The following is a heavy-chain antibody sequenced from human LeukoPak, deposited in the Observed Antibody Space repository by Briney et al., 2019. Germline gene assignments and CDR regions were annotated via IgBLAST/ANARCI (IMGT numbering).Heavy chain of an antibody. CDR1: GYTFTSYA. V-gene: IGHV1-3*01. D-gene: IGHD3-9*01. CDR3: ARDYDILTGFYYGMDV. CDR2: INAGNGNT. J-gene: IGHJ6*02. Sequence: ASVKVSCKASGYTFTSYAMHWVRQAPGQRLEWMGWINAGNGNTKYSQKFQGRVTITRDTSASTAYMELSSLRSEDTAVYYCARDYDILTGFYYGMDVWGQGTTVTVSS.